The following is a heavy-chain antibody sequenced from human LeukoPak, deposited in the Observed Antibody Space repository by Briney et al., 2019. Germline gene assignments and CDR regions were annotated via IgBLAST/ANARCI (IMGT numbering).Heavy chain of an antibody. Sequence: SSETLSLTCAVYGGSFSDYYWTWIRQPPGKGLEWIGYIYYSGSTYYNPSLKSRVTISVDTSKNQFSLKLSSVTAADTAVYYCARGQLLSYYYYGMDVWGQGTTVTVSS. J-gene: IGHJ6*02. CDR1: GGSFSDYY. D-gene: IGHD4-11*01. CDR2: IYYSGST. CDR3: ARGQLLSYYYYGMDV. V-gene: IGHV4-30-4*08.